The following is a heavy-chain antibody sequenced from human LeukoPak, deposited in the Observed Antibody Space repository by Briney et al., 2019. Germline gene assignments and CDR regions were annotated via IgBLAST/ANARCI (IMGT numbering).Heavy chain of an antibody. D-gene: IGHD4-23*01. CDR1: GGSISSYY. J-gene: IGHJ4*02. Sequence: SETLSLTCTVSGGSISSYYWSWIRQPPGKGLEWIGYIYYSGSTNYNPSLKSRVTISVDTSKNQFCLKLSSVTAADTAVYYCARATRLAYGGNSYYFDYWGQGTLVTVSS. CDR2: IYYSGST. CDR3: ARATRLAYGGNSYYFDY. V-gene: IGHV4-59*01.